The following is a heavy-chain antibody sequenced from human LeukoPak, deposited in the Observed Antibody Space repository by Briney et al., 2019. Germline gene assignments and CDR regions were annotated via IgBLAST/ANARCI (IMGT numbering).Heavy chain of an antibody. Sequence: SGGSLRLSCAASGFTLSGYWMSWVRQAPGKGLEWVANIKEDGSETYYVDSVKGRFTISRDNAKNSLYLHMNSLTAEDTAMYYCARDWVAGVPFDAFDIWGQGTTVSVSS. CDR2: IKEDGSET. CDR1: GFTLSGYW. CDR3: ARDWVAGVPFDAFDI. D-gene: IGHD3-10*01. V-gene: IGHV3-7*01. J-gene: IGHJ3*02.